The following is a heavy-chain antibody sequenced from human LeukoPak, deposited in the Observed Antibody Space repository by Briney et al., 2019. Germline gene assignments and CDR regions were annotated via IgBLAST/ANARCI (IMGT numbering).Heavy chain of an antibody. CDR2: IYYTGGT. Sequence: GSLRLSCAASEFSVGSNYMTWVRQAPGKGLEWIGSIYYTGGTYYNPSLKSRLTISVDTSKNQFSLKLTSVTAADTAVYYCTTERAGTTVDYWGQGTLVTVSP. CDR3: TTERAGTTVDY. D-gene: IGHD1-1*01. CDR1: EFSVGSNY. J-gene: IGHJ4*02. V-gene: IGHV4-39*07.